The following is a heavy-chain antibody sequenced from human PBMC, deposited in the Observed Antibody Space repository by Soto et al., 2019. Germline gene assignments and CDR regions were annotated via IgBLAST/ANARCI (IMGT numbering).Heavy chain of an antibody. V-gene: IGHV3-23*01. CDR3: ASQRGWERDIDY. CDR2: ISGSGGNT. Sequence: EVQLLESGGGLVQPGGSLRLSCIVSGFTFSNYAMSWVRQAPGKGLEWVSDISGSGGNTYYAASVTGRFTISGDNSKNTLYLQMHTLRAEDTAVYYCASQRGWERDIDYWGQGTLVTVSS. J-gene: IGHJ4*02. CDR1: GFTFSNYA. D-gene: IGHD1-26*01.